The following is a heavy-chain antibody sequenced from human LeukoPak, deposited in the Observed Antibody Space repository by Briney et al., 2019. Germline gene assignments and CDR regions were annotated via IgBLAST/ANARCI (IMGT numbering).Heavy chain of an antibody. J-gene: IGHJ4*02. CDR3: ARGNPPANFRGPGYSYGPYFDY. CDR2: FYYSGSI. CDR1: GGSISSTSYY. V-gene: IGHV4-39*07. Sequence: PSETLSLTCIVSGGSISSTSYYWGWIRQSPGKGLEWIGSFYYSGSIFDNRSLRSRVTISIDMSKNQFLLKLTSVTAADTAVYYCARGNPPANFRGPGYSYGPYFDYWGQGTLVTVSS. D-gene: IGHD5-18*01.